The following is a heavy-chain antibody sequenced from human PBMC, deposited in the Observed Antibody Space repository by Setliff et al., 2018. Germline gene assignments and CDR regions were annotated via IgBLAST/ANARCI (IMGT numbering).Heavy chain of an antibody. V-gene: IGHV1-18*01. CDR2: ISPHNGKT. J-gene: IGHJ4*02. CDR3: SRLVRFCTRTVCQRLSGDDY. D-gene: IGHD3-10*01. CDR1: GYIFTDYG. Sequence: GASVKVSCKASGYIFTDYGVSWVRQAPGQGLEWVGWISPHNGKTYYAPKFQGTAIMTTDTATTTAYLELRSLRSDDTAVYFCSRLVRFCTRTVCQRLSGDDYWGQGTQVTVSS.